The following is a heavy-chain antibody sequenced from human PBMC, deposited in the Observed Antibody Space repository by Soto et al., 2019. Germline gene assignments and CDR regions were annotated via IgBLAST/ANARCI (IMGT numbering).Heavy chain of an antibody. D-gene: IGHD3-16*01. CDR1: GFSFNCQG. V-gene: IGHV3-33*01. CDR2: IRFEGSKK. CDR3: ARDVGVGGMTTLEYYYYGMDV. J-gene: IGHJ6*02. Sequence: PGGSLRLSCAASGFSFNCQGMRWVRPASGKGLVWVGVIRFEGSKKYYADSVKGRFTIHRDNSKNTLYLQMNSLRAEDTAVYYCARDVGVGGMTTLEYYYYGMDVWGQGTTVTVSS.